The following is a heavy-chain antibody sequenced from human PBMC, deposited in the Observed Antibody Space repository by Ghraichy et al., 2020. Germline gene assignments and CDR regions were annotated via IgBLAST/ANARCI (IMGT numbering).Heavy chain of an antibody. CDR2: TYYNGKT. CDR3: ARQQLQTYYYGSVSLYYYDY. D-gene: IGHD3-10*01. Sequence: SETLSLTCTVSGASVRSTSHSWGWIRQPPGTGLEWIATTYYNGKTYYNPSLKSRITMSLDTSTNQFSLKLSSVTAADTAMYYCARQQLQTYYYGSVSLYYYDYWGQGTLVSVSS. V-gene: IGHV4-39*07. J-gene: IGHJ4*02. CDR1: GASVRSTSHS.